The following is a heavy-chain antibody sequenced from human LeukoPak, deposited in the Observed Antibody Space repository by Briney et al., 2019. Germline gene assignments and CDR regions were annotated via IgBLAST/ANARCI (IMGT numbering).Heavy chain of an antibody. J-gene: IGHJ4*02. CDR2: ISSSSSTI. Sequence: PGGSLRLSCAASGFTFSSYSMNWVRQAPGKGLEWVSYISSSSSTIYYADSVKGRFTISRDNAKNSLYLQMNSLRAEDTAVYYCASVYGDYLSYWGQGTLVTVSS. V-gene: IGHV3-48*01. CDR1: GFTFSSYS. D-gene: IGHD4-17*01. CDR3: ASVYGDYLSY.